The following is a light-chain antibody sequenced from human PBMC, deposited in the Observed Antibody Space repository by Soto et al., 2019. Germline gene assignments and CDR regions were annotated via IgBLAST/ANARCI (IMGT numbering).Light chain of an antibody. CDR1: QSISTW. CDR2: KAS. V-gene: IGKV1-5*03. CDR3: QQYNSYAFS. J-gene: IGKJ3*01. Sequence: EIQMTQSPSTLSVSVGDRVNITCRASQSISTWLAWYQQKPGEAPKLMMYKASSLDSGVPSRFSGSGSGTEFTLTISGLQPEDFATYYCQQYNSYAFSFGPGTKVDIK.